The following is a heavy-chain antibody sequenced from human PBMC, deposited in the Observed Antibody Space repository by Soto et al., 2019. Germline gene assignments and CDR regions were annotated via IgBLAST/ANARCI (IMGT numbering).Heavy chain of an antibody. Sequence: ASVKVSCKASGGTFSSYAISWVRQAPGQGLEWMGGIIPIFGTANYAQKFQGRVTITADESTSTAYMELSSLRSEDTAVYYCARKIYCSSTSCNWFDPWGQRTLVTVSS. V-gene: IGHV1-69*13. CDR2: IIPIFGTA. CDR3: ARKIYCSSTSCNWFDP. CDR1: GGTFSSYA. J-gene: IGHJ5*02. D-gene: IGHD2-2*01.